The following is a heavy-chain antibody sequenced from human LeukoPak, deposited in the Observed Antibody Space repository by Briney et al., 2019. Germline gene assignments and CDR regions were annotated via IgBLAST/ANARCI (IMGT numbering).Heavy chain of an antibody. CDR3: ARYGVESPHRNWFDP. CDR1: GGSISSYY. J-gene: IGHJ5*02. V-gene: IGHV4-59*01. CDR2: IYYSGST. D-gene: IGHD3-10*01. Sequence: SETLSLTCTVSGGSISSYYWSWIRQPPGKGLERIGYIYYSGSTNYNPSLKSRVTISVDTSKNQFSLKLSSVTAADTAVYYCARYGVESPHRNWFDPWGQGTLVTVSS.